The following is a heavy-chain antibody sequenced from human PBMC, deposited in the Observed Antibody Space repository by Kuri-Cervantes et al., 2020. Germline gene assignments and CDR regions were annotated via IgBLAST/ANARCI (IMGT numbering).Heavy chain of an antibody. CDR2: IKQDGSEK. J-gene: IGHJ4*02. CDR1: GFTFSSYW. Sequence: GESLKISCAASGFTFSSYWMSWVRQAPGKGLEWVANIKQDGSEKYYVDSAKGRFTISRDNAKNSLYLQMNSLRAEDTAVYYCARDYYDSSGHSYWGQGTLVTVSS. CDR3: ARDYYDSSGHSY. V-gene: IGHV3-7*01. D-gene: IGHD3-22*01.